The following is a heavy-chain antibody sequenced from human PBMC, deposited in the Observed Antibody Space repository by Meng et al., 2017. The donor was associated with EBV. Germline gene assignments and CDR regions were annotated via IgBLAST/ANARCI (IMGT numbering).Heavy chain of an antibody. CDR2: IIPIFGTA. D-gene: IGHD6-13*01. CDR1: GGTFSSYA. J-gene: IGHJ4*02. Sequence: QVQLGESGAEVKKPGSAVKVSCKASGGTFSSYAISWVRQSPGQGLEWMGGIIPIFGTANYAQKFQGRVTITADKSTSTAYMELSSLRSEDTAVYYCARAEIAAAGRLDYWGQGTLVTVSS. CDR3: ARAEIAAAGRLDY. V-gene: IGHV1-69*06.